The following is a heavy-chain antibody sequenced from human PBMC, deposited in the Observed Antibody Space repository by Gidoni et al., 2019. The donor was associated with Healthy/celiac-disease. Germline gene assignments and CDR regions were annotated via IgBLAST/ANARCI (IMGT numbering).Heavy chain of an antibody. Sequence: EVQLVESGGGLVQPGGSLRLSCAASGFTFSSYSMNWVRQAPGKGLEWVSYISSSSSTIYYADSVKGRFTISRDNAKNSLYLQMNSLRDEDTAVYYCARDIRVVVVPAAKLYYYYYYMDVWGKGTTVTVSS. D-gene: IGHD2-2*01. J-gene: IGHJ6*03. V-gene: IGHV3-48*02. CDR2: ISSSSSTI. CDR1: GFTFSSYS. CDR3: ARDIRVVVVPAAKLYYYYYYMDV.